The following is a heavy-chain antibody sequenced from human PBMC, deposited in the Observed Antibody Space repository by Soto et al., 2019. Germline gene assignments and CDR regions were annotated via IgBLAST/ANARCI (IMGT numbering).Heavy chain of an antibody. CDR1: GFTFSSYA. D-gene: IGHD2-21*02. Sequence: PGGSLRLSCAASGFTFSSYAMHWVRQAPGKGLEWVAVISYDGSNKYYADSVKGRFTISRDNSKNTLYPQMNSLRAEDTAVYYCARIRKNCGGDCYALEYWGPGTLVTVSS. V-gene: IGHV3-30-3*01. CDR2: ISYDGSNK. CDR3: ARIRKNCGGDCYALEY. J-gene: IGHJ4*02.